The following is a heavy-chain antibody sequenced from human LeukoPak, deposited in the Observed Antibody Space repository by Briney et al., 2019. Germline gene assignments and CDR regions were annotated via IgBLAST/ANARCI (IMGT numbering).Heavy chain of an antibody. Sequence: SETLSLTCAVYGGSFSGYYWSWIRQPPGKGLEWIGEINHRGSTKYNPSLKSRVTISVDTSKNQFSLKLSSVTAADTAVYYCATTVDTAMVTTFEYWGQGTLVTVSS. CDR2: INHRGST. J-gene: IGHJ4*02. D-gene: IGHD5-18*01. CDR3: ATTVDTAMVTTFEY. V-gene: IGHV4-34*01. CDR1: GGSFSGYY.